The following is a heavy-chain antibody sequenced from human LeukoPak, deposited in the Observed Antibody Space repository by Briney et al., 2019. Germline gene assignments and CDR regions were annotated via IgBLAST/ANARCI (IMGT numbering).Heavy chain of an antibody. CDR3: ARRAVAVAGFPFDY. D-gene: IGHD6-19*01. J-gene: IGHJ4*02. V-gene: IGHV4-34*01. Sequence: SETLSLTCAVYGGSFSGYYWSWIRQPPGKGLEWIGEINHSGSTNYNPSLKSRVTISVDTSKNQFSLKLSSVTAADTAVYYCARRAVAVAGFPFDYWGQGTLVTVSS. CDR1: GGSFSGYY. CDR2: INHSGST.